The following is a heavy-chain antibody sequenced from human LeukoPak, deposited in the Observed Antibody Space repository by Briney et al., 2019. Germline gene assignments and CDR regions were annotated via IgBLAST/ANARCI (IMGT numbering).Heavy chain of an antibody. J-gene: IGHJ6*02. CDR1: GYTLTELS. CDR2: FDPEDGET. D-gene: IGHD3-22*01. V-gene: IGHV1-24*01. CDR3: ARGPYDSSGYYRDYYYYGMDV. Sequence: GASVKVSCKVSGYTLTELSMHWVRQAPGKGLEWMGGFDPEDGETIYAQKFQGRVTMTEDTSTDTAYMELSSLRSEDTAVYYCARGPYDSSGYYRDYYYYGMDVWGQGTTVTVSS.